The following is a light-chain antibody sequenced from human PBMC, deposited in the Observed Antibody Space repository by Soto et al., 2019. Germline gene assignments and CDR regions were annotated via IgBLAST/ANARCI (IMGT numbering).Light chain of an antibody. CDR1: QAIKNY. CDR2: AAS. J-gene: IGKJ1*01. V-gene: IGKV1-16*01. Sequence: DIQMTQSPSSMSASVGDRVTITCRASQAIKNYLAWLHQKPGKAPKSLIYAASSLYSGVPSRFSGSGSGTDFTLTISGLQPDDFATYYCQHYNSYSEAFGQGTKVELK. CDR3: QHYNSYSEA.